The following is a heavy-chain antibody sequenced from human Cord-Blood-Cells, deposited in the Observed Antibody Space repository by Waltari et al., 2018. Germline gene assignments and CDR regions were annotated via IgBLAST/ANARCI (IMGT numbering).Heavy chain of an antibody. J-gene: IGHJ3*02. CDR1: GFTFSSYG. CDR2: ISYDGSNK. CDR3: AKSGEDAFDI. D-gene: IGHD3-10*01. Sequence: QVQLVESGGGVVQPGRSLRLSCAASGFTFSSYGMHWVRQAPGKWREWVAVISYDGSNKYYADSVKGRVTISRDNSKNTLYLQMNSRRAEDTAVYYCAKSGEDAFDIWGQGTMVTISS. V-gene: IGHV3-30*18.